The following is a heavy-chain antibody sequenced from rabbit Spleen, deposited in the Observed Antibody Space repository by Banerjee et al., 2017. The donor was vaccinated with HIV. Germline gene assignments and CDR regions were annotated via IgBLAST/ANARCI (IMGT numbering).Heavy chain of an antibody. J-gene: IGHJ2*01. CDR1: GFSFSSNW. CDR2: IDTNDGDT. Sequence: QDQLVESGGGLVKPGASLTLTCTASGFSFSSNWICWVRQAPGKGLEWIACIDTNDGDTDYANWPKGRFTISKTSSTTVTLQMTSLTAADTATYFCARNYVNAFDPWGPGTLVTVS. V-gene: IGHV1S45*01. CDR3: ARNYVNAFDP. D-gene: IGHD1-1*01.